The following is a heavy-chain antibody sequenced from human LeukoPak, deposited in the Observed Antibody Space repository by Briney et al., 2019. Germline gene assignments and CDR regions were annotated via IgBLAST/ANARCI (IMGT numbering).Heavy chain of an antibody. CDR2: IWYDGSNK. D-gene: IGHD3-3*01. V-gene: IGHV3-33*01. CDR1: GFTFSSYG. Sequence: PGRSLRLSCAASGFTFSSYGMHWVRQAPGKGLEWVAVIWYDGSNKYYADSVKGRFTISRDNSKNTLYLQMNSLRAEDTAVYYCAREQESRDFWSGYLPSYYYYGMDVWGQGTTVTVSS. CDR3: AREQESRDFWSGYLPSYYYYGMDV. J-gene: IGHJ6*02.